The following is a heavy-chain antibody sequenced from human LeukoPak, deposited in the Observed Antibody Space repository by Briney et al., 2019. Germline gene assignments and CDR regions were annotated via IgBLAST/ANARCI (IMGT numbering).Heavy chain of an antibody. J-gene: IGHJ4*02. CDR2: IYYSGST. D-gene: IGHD3-10*01. CDR3: ARTQTYRRGYFDY. Sequence: SQTLSLTCAVSGGSISSGGYSWSWIRQPPGKGLEWIGSIYYSGSTYYNPSLKSRVTISVDTSKNQFSLKLRPLTAADTAVYYCARTQTYRRGYFDYWGQGTLVTVSS. CDR1: GGSISSGGYS. V-gene: IGHV4-30-2*03.